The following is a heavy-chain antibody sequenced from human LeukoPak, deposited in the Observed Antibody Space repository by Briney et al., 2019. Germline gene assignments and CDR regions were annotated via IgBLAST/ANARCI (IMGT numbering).Heavy chain of an antibody. CDR2: ISSSSSTI. D-gene: IGHD6-13*01. V-gene: IGHV3-48*04. J-gene: IGHJ4*02. CDR1: GFTFSHYT. CDR3: ARDRSSSWYEDYFDY. Sequence: GGSLRLSCAASGFTFSHYTMNWVRQAPGKGLEWVSYISSSSSTIYYADSVKGRFTISRDNAKNSLYLQMNSLRAEDTAVYYCARDRSSSWYEDYFDYWGQGTLVTVSS.